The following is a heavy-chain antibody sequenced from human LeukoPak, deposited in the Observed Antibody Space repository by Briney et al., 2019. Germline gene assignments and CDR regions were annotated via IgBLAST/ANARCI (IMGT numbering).Heavy chain of an antibody. V-gene: IGHV3-30-3*01. CDR1: GFTFSSYA. CDR2: ISYDGSNK. D-gene: IGHD4-17*01. CDR3: ARVRRPYGNFDY. Sequence: GRSLRLSCAASGFTFSSYAMHWVRQAPGKGLEWVAVISYDGSNKYYADSVKARFTISRDNSKNTLYLQMNSLRAEDTAVYYCARVRRPYGNFDYWGQGTLVTVSS. J-gene: IGHJ4*02.